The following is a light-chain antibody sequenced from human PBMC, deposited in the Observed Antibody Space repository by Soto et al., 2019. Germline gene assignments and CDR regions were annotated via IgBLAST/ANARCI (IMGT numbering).Light chain of an antibody. Sequence: QSVLTQPASVSGSPGQSITVSCTGTSSDVGAYNLVSWYQQHPGKAPRLIIYEGTKRPSGISHRFSGSKSDNTASLTISGLRAEDAAHYHCCSYAGSRTFVFGGGTKLTVL. CDR2: EGT. J-gene: IGLJ3*02. V-gene: IGLV2-23*01. CDR1: SSDVGAYNL. CDR3: CSYAGSRTFV.